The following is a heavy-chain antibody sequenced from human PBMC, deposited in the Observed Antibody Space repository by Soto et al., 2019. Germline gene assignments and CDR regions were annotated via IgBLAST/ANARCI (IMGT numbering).Heavy chain of an antibody. D-gene: IGHD5-12*01. J-gene: IGHJ4*02. CDR1: GGSFSGYY. V-gene: IGHV4-34*01. CDR3: ARGQGKWLRILYYFDY. Sequence: PPEALSLTCSVYGGSFSGYYWSWIRQPRGKGLEWIGEINHSGSTNYNPSLKSRVTISVDTSKNQFSLKLSSVTAADTAVYYCARGQGKWLRILYYFDYWGQGNLVTVSS. CDR2: INHSGST.